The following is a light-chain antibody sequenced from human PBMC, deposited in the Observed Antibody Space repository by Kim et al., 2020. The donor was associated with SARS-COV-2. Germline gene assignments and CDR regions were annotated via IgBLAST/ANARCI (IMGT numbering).Light chain of an antibody. Sequence: SAAVGDRVTISGRASQSIDNYLNWYQQKPGIPPSLLIYAASTLQSGVPSRFSGRGSGTDFTLTISSLQPEDFATYFCQQSYTLPRTFGQGTKLEI. CDR3: QQSYTLPRT. CDR1: QSIDNY. CDR2: AAS. J-gene: IGKJ1*01. V-gene: IGKV1-39*01.